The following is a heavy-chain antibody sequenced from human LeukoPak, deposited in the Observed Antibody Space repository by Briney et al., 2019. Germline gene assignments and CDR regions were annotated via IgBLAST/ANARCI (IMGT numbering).Heavy chain of an antibody. CDR2: INHSGST. CDR3: ARGLPGELLGYYFDY. CDR1: GGSFSGYY. V-gene: IGHV4-34*01. J-gene: IGHJ4*02. Sequence: SETLSLTCAVYGGSFSGYYWSWIRQPPGKELEWIGEINHSGSTNYNPSLKSRVTISVDTSKNQFSLKLSSVTAADTAVYYCARGLPGELLGYYFDYWGQGTLVTVSS. D-gene: IGHD3-10*01.